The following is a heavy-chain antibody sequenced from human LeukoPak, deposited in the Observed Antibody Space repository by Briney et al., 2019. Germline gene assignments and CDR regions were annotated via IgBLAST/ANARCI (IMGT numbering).Heavy chain of an antibody. CDR1: GFSLSTSGVG. D-gene: IGHD3-10*01. Sequence: SGPTLVKPTQTLTLTCTFSGFSLSTSGVGVAWIRQPPGKALEWLTLIYWDDDKRYSPSLESRLTITKDTSKNQVVLTMTNVDPVDTATYFCTHADTGGAYASGRFDYWGQGTLVTVSS. V-gene: IGHV2-5*02. CDR3: THADTGGAYASGRFDY. J-gene: IGHJ4*02. CDR2: IYWDDDK.